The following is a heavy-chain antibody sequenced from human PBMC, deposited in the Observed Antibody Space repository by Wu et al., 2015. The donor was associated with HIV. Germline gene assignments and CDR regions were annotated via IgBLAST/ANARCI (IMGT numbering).Heavy chain of an antibody. CDR3: ARVPYYYDSSLPWEGLGAFDY. CDR1: GGTFSSYA. Sequence: QVQLVQSGAEVKKPGSSVKVSCKASGGTFSSYAISWVRQAPGQGLVWMGGIIPIFGTANYAQKFQGRVTITTDESTSTAYMELSSLRSEDTAVYYCARVPYYYDSSLPWEGLGAFDYVGPGNAWSPSP. V-gene: IGHV1-69*05. D-gene: IGHD3-22*01. J-gene: IGHJ4*02. CDR2: IIPIFGTA.